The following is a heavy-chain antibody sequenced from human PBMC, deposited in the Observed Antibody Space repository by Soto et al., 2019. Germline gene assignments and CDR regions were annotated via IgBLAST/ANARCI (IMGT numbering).Heavy chain of an antibody. J-gene: IGHJ3*02. CDR1: GFAFSSYG. D-gene: IGHD3-10*01. Sequence: PGGSLRLSCAASGFAFSSYGMHWVRQAPGKGLEWVAVIWYGGRNKYYADSVKGRFTISRDNAKNTLYLQMNSLRAEDTAVYYCARASGTVSPPGAFDIWGPGTMVTVSS. CDR2: IWYGGRNK. CDR3: ARASGTVSPPGAFDI. V-gene: IGHV3-33*03.